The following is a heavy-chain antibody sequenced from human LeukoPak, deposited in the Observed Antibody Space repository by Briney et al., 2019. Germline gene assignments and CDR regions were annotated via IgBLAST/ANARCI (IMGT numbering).Heavy chain of an antibody. V-gene: IGHV3-33*01. J-gene: IGHJ4*02. CDR3: ARSHYYDSSSYTPLFGY. Sequence: GRSLRLSCAASGFTFSRDGMHWVRQAPGKGLEWVAVIWYDGSKKYYADSVKGRFTISRDNSKNSLYLQMNSLRAEDTALYYCARSHYYDSSSYTPLFGYWGQGTLVTVSS. CDR1: GFTFSRDG. D-gene: IGHD3-22*01. CDR2: IWYDGSKK.